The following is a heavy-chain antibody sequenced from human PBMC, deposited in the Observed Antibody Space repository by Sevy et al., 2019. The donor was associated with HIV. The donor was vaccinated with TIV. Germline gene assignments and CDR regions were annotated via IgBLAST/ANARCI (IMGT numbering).Heavy chain of an antibody. J-gene: IGHJ4*02. D-gene: IGHD6-25*01. CDR2: MYHRGTT. CDR3: AAAAGTDVLGYYFGS. CDR1: GDSISSSHS. Sequence: SETLSLTCSVSGDSISSSHSWSWVRQTPGKGLEWIGDMYHRGTTNYNPSLKSRVIISVDKSKNQFSLKLTSVTAADTAVYYCAAAAGTDVLGYYFGSWGQGTQVTVSS. V-gene: IGHV4-4*02.